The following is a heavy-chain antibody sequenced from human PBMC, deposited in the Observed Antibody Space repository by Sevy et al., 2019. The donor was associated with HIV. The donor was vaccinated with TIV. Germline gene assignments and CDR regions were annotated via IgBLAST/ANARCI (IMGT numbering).Heavy chain of an antibody. Sequence: GGYLRLSCVASGFTFSDHYMEWVRQAPGKGLEWVGRIRNKDDGYTTEYAASVKGRFIISRDESKNSLYVQMNSLKAEDTAVYYCATHAGIAAAGRVFDFWGQGTLVTVSS. CDR1: GFTFSDHY. J-gene: IGHJ4*02. CDR2: IRNKDDGYTT. D-gene: IGHD6-13*01. V-gene: IGHV3-72*01. CDR3: ATHAGIAAAGRVFDF.